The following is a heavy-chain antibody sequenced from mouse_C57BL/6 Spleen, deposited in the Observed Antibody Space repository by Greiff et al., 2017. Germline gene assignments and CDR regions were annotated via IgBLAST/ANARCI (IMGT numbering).Heavy chain of an antibody. CDR3: ARSNSSNGYAMGY. CDR2: VNPYNGGT. V-gene: IGHV1-36*01. Sequence: EVQLQQSGPVLAKPGPSVKLSCKASGFTFTDYYMHWVKQSHGKSLEWIGLVNPYNGGTSYNQKFKGKATLTVDTSTSTTYMELNRLTSEDSAVYYYARSNSSNGYAMGYWGQGTSVTVSS. CDR1: GFTFTDYY. J-gene: IGHJ4*01. D-gene: IGHD2-5*01.